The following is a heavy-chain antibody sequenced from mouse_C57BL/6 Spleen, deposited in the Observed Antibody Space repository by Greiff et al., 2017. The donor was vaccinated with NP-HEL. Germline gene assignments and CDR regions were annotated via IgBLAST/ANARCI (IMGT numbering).Heavy chain of an antibody. Sequence: EVQLVESGEGLVKPGGSLKLSCAASGFTFSSYAMSWVRQTPEKRLEWVAYISSGGDYIYYADTVKGRFTISRDNARNTLYLQMSSLKSEDTAMYYCTRGDYYGSSPLYAMDYWGQGTSVTVSS. CDR1: GFTFSSYA. CDR3: TRGDYYGSSPLYAMDY. V-gene: IGHV5-9-1*02. D-gene: IGHD1-1*01. CDR2: ISSGGDYI. J-gene: IGHJ4*01.